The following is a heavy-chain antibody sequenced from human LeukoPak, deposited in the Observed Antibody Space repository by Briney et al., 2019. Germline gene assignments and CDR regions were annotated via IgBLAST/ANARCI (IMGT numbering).Heavy chain of an antibody. CDR3: ARFDTSYYFDY. CDR2: ISTYNGYT. V-gene: IGHV1-18*01. J-gene: IGHJ4*02. CDR1: GYTFTSYG. Sequence: ASVKVSCKASGYTFTSYGISWVRQAPGQGLEWMGWISTYNGYTNYAQMLQGRVTMTTDTTTSTGYMELRSLRSDDTAIYYCARFDTSYYFDYWGQGTLVTVSS.